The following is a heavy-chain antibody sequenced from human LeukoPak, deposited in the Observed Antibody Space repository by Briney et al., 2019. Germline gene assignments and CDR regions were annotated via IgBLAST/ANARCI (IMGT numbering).Heavy chain of an antibody. CDR3: AKDAYSSGWYNWFDP. CDR1: GFTFNSYA. D-gene: IGHD6-19*01. J-gene: IGHJ5*02. V-gene: IGHV3-23*01. CDR2: ISGSGGST. Sequence: PGGSLRLSCAASGFTFNSYAMSWVRQAPGKGLEWVSAISGSGGSTYYADSVKGRFTISRDNSKNTLYLQMNSLRAEDTAVYYCAKDAYSSGWYNWFDPWGQGTLVTVSS.